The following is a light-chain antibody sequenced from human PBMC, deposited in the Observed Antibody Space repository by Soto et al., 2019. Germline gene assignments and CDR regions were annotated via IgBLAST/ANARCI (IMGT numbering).Light chain of an antibody. V-gene: IGLV2-14*01. CDR1: SNDVGNGYDS. Sequence: QSVLTQPASVSGSPGQSITISCTGTSNDVGNGYDSVSWYQHHPGKAPKLIIYEVVNRPSGVSNRFSGSKSGSTASLTISGLQAEDEADYYCSSYTTDISPYVFGTGTKLTVL. J-gene: IGLJ1*01. CDR2: EVV. CDR3: SSYTTDISPYV.